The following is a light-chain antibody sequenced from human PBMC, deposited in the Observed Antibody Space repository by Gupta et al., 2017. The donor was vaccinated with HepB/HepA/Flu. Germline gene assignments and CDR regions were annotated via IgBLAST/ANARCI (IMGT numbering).Light chain of an antibody. CDR2: SNN. J-gene: IGLJ1*01. V-gene: IGLV1-44*01. Sequence: QSVLTQPPSASGTPGQRVHIPCSGSSSNIGSNTVNWYQQLPGTAPKLLIYSNNQRPSGVPDRFSGSKSGTSASLAISGLQSEDEADYYCAAWDDSLKYVFGTGTKVTVL. CDR1: SSNIGSNT. CDR3: AAWDDSLKYV.